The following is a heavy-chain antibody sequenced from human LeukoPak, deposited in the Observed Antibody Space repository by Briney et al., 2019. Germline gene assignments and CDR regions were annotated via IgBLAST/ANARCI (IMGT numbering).Heavy chain of an antibody. D-gene: IGHD2-21*02. CDR2: INHSGST. J-gene: IGHJ6*04. CDR1: GGSFSGYY. V-gene: IGHV4-34*01. Sequence: SETLSLTCAVYGGSFSGYYWSWIRQPLGKGLEWIGEINHSGSTNYNPSLKSRVTISVDTSKNQFSLKLSSVTAADTAVYYCARGAGTAFMDVWGKGTTVTVSS. CDR3: ARGAGTAFMDV.